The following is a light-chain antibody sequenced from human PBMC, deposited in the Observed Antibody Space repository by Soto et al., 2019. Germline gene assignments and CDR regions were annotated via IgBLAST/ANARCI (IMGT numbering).Light chain of an antibody. J-gene: IGKJ1*01. Sequence: DIQMTQSPSSLSASVGDRVTITCRASHDISQSLAWYQQKPGKAIKLLIYGASTLQSGVPSRFSGSGSGTEFTLTINSLQPDDFATYYCQQYDTYWTFGQGTKVDI. CDR3: QQYDTYWT. CDR2: GAS. CDR1: HDISQS. V-gene: IGKV1-27*01.